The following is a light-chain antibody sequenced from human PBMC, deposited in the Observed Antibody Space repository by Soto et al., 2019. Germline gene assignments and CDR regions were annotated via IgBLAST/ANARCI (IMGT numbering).Light chain of an antibody. V-gene: IGKV1-17*01. CDR3: LQYHSYPRT. Sequence: DILMTQSPSSLSASVGDRVTIACRASRDIGNDLGWYQQKPGEAPKRLISFASSLESGVPSRFSGSGSGTGFTLAISSLQPEDFATYYCLQYHSYPRTFGGGTKVEI. CDR1: RDIGND. CDR2: FAS. J-gene: IGKJ4*01.